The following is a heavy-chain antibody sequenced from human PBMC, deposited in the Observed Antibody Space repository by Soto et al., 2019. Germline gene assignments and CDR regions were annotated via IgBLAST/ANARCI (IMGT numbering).Heavy chain of an antibody. V-gene: IGHV3-72*01. CDR3: AAVTWNRAYLP. CDR1: GFSLSDHY. D-gene: IGHD1-1*01. CDR2: IRNEPYGYTT. Sequence: EVQLVASGGGLVQPGGSLRLSCVASGFSLSDHYMDWVRQAPGKGLEWLGLIRNEPYGYTTNYAASVKGRFTLSRDDSKSPLFLQMDSLTAEDAAIYYCAAVTWNRAYLPWGQGTLVTVSS. J-gene: IGHJ4*02.